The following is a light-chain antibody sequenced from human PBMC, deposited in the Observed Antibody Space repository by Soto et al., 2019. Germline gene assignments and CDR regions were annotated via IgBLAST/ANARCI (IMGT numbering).Light chain of an antibody. J-gene: IGKJ5*01. CDR2: GVS. CDR3: QQRSYPIT. V-gene: IGKV3D-20*02. CDR1: QTVSSRY. Sequence: EVVLTQSPVTLSLSPGERATLSCRASQTVSSRYLAWYQQKPGQAPRLLIYGVSSRATGIPDRFSGSGSETDFTLAINRLEPEDFAVYYCQQRSYPITFGQGTRLEIK.